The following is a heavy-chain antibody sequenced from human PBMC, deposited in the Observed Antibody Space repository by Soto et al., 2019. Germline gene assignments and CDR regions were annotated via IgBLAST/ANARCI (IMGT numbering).Heavy chain of an antibody. D-gene: IGHD1-26*01. CDR1: GGSISSSSYY. CDR3: ARPSGSYLYYFDY. V-gene: IGHV4-39*01. Sequence: SETLSLTCTVSGGSISSSSYYWGWIRQPLGKGLEWIGSIYYSGSTYYNPSLKSRVTISVDTSKNQFSLKLSSVTAADTAVYYCARPSGSYLYYFDYWGQGTLVTVSS. J-gene: IGHJ4*02. CDR2: IYYSGST.